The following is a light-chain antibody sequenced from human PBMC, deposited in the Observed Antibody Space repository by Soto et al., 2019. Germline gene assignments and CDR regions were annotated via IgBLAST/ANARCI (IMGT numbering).Light chain of an antibody. J-gene: IGKJ4*01. Sequence: DIVTTQSPDSLSVSLGERATINSKSSQTALSNSNNKNSIAWYQQKPGQPPKLLIYWASTRESGVPDRFSGSGSGTDFTLTISSLQAEDVAVYYCQQYYSTPLTFGGGTKVDIK. CDR3: QQYYSTPLT. V-gene: IGKV4-1*01. CDR2: WAS. CDR1: QTALSNSNNKNS.